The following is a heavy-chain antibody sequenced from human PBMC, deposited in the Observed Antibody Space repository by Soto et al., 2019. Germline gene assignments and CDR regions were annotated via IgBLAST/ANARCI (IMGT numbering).Heavy chain of an antibody. V-gene: IGHV3-66*01. CDR2: IYSGGTT. CDR3: AARNIVAPY. D-gene: IGHD5-12*01. CDR1: GFTVSSNY. Sequence: PGGSLRLSCAASGFTVSSNYMSWVRQAPGKGLEWVSLIYSGGTTDYADSVKGRFTISRDNSKNTLYLQTNSLRAEDTAVYYCAARNIVAPYWGQGTLVTVSS. J-gene: IGHJ4*02.